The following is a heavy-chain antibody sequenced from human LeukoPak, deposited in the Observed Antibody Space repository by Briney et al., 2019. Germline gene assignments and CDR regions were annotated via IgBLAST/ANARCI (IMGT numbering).Heavy chain of an antibody. J-gene: IGHJ4*02. Sequence: GGSLRLSCAVSGFMFKNYALSWIRQAPGKGLEWVSGNSGRGDITYYADSVKGRFTISRDTSTNTLFLQMDSLRVEDTAVYYCAKDRPFGSGSFYGMFDYWGQGSLVTVSS. V-gene: IGHV3-23*01. CDR2: NSGRGDIT. CDR1: GFMFKNYA. D-gene: IGHD3-10*01. CDR3: AKDRPFGSGSFYGMFDY.